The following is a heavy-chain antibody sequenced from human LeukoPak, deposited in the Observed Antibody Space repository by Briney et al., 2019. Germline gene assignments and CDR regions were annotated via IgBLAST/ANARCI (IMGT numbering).Heavy chain of an antibody. V-gene: IGHV1-18*01. Sequence: GASVKVSCKASGYTFTSYGISWVRQAPGQGLEWMGWISAYNGNTNYAQKLQGRVTMTTDTSTSTAYMELRSLRSDDTAVYYCARGRITIFGVVIRYYYYMDVWGKGTTVTVSS. D-gene: IGHD3-3*01. CDR3: ARGRITIFGVVIRYYYYMDV. CDR2: ISAYNGNT. CDR1: GYTFTSYG. J-gene: IGHJ6*03.